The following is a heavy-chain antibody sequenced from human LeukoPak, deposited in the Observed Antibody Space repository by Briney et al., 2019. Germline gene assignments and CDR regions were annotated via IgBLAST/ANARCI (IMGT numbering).Heavy chain of an antibody. Sequence: SETLSLTCAVYGGSFSGYYWSWIRQPPGKGLEWIGEINHSGSTNYNPSLKSRVTISVDRSKNQFSLKLSSVTAADTAVYYCARGGYGDATPFDYWGQGTLVTVSS. CDR2: INHSGST. J-gene: IGHJ4*02. V-gene: IGHV4-34*01. CDR3: ARGGYGDATPFDY. CDR1: GGSFSGYY. D-gene: IGHD4-17*01.